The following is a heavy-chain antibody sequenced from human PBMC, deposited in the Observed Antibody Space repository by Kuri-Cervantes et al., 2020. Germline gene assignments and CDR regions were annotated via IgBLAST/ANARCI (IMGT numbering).Heavy chain of an antibody. J-gene: IGHJ4*02. CDR3: AKDQGTGDVLPSD. V-gene: IGHV3-30*02. CDR1: GFTFSSYG. CDR2: IRYDGSNK. D-gene: IGHD3-10*01. Sequence: GGSLRLSCAASGFTFSSYGMHWVRQAPGKGLEWVAFIRYDGSNKYYADSVEGRFTISRDNSKSTLYLLMNSLRAEDTAVYYCAKDQGTGDVLPSDWGQGTLVTVSS.